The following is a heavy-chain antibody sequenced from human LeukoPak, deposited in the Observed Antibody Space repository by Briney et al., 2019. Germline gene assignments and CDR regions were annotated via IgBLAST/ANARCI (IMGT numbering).Heavy chain of an antibody. V-gene: IGHV4-34*01. CDR2: VNHSGYT. CDR1: GTSFTSYY. J-gene: IGHJ4*02. Sequence: SETLSLTCGVSGTSFTSYYWSWIRQTPGKGLEWIGEVNHSGYTNMNPSLKSRITISVDTSKNQFSLMMTSVTAADTAVYFCARMTTGHDYWGQGTLVTVSS. D-gene: IGHD4-17*01. CDR3: ARMTTGHDY.